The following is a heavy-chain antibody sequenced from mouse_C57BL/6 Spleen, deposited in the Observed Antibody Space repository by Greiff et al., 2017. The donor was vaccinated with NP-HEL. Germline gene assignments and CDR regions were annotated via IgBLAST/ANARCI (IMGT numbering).Heavy chain of an antibody. V-gene: IGHV1-76*01. Sequence: VQLQQSGAELVRPGASVKLSCKASGYTFTDYYINWVKQRPGQGLEWIARIYPGSGNTYYNEKFKGKATLTAEKSSSTAYMQLSSLTSEDSAVYFCARWSPAYYAMDYWGQGTSVTVSS. J-gene: IGHJ4*01. D-gene: IGHD6-2*01. CDR1: GYTFTDYY. CDR2: IYPGSGNT. CDR3: ARWSPAYYAMDY.